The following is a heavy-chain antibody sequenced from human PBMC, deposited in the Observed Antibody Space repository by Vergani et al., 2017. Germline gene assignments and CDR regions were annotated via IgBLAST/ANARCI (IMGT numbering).Heavy chain of an antibody. V-gene: IGHV3-21*01. CDR3: ARVGKAAAVVVPIQYYFDY. Sequence: EVQLVESGGGLVKPGGSLRLSCAASGFTFSSYSMNWVRQAPGKGLEWVSSISSSSSYIYYADSVKGRFTISRDNAKNSLYLQMNSLRAEDTAVYYCARVGKAAAVVVPIQYYFDYWGQGTLVTVSS. CDR1: GFTFSSYS. D-gene: IGHD6-13*01. CDR2: ISSSSSYI. J-gene: IGHJ4*02.